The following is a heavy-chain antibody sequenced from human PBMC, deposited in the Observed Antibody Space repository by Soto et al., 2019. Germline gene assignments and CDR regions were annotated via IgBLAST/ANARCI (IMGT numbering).Heavy chain of an antibody. CDR3: ARWRSNRNWFDP. CDR2: INHSGST. CDR1: GGSFSGYY. J-gene: IGHJ5*02. Sequence: QVQLQQWGAGLLKPSETLSLTCAVYGGSFSGYYWSWIRQPPGKGLEWIGEINHSGSTNYNPTLKSLVTISVDTSKNQFSVKLSSVTAADTAVYYCARWRSNRNWFDPWVQGTMVTVSS. V-gene: IGHV4-34*01. D-gene: IGHD3-3*01.